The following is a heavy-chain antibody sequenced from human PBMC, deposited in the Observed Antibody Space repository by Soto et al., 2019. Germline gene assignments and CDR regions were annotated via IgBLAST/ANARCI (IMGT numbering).Heavy chain of an antibody. D-gene: IGHD1-26*01. J-gene: IGHJ4*02. CDR1: GITFRSYA. CDR2: ISASDGTI. V-gene: IGHV3-23*01. Sequence: PGGSLRLSCAVAGITFRSYAMNWVRQAPGKGLEWVSNISASDGTIYYADSVKGRFTISRDNSNNPLYLLMNSLRAEDTAVYYCAKDLLARRYFDYWGQGPLVTVSS. CDR3: AKDLLARRYFDY.